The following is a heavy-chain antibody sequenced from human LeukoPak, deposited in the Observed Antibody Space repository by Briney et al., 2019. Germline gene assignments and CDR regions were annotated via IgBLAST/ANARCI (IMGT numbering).Heavy chain of an antibody. CDR3: AKDKVEFSVEQYFQH. CDR1: GFTFSSYA. Sequence: GGSLRLSCAASGFTFSSYAMSWVRQAPGKGLEWVSAISGSGGSTYYADSVKGRFTISRDNSKNTLYLQMNSLRAEDTAVYYCAKDKVEFSVEQYFQHWGQGTLVTVSS. D-gene: IGHD1-1*01. J-gene: IGHJ1*01. V-gene: IGHV3-23*01. CDR2: ISGSGGST.